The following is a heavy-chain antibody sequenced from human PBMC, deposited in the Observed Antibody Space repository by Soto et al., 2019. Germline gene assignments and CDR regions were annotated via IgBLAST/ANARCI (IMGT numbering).Heavy chain of an antibody. D-gene: IGHD6-19*01. CDR1: GYTFTSYY. V-gene: IGHV1-46*01. CDR2: INPSGGST. Sequence: QVQLVQSGAEVKKPGASVKVSCKASGYTFTSYYMHWVRQAPGQGLEWMGIINPSGGSTSYAQKFQGRVTMTRDTSTSTVYMELSSLRSEDTAVYYCARRSSGWFRAYYYYGMDVWGQGTTVTVSS. J-gene: IGHJ6*02. CDR3: ARRSSGWFRAYYYYGMDV.